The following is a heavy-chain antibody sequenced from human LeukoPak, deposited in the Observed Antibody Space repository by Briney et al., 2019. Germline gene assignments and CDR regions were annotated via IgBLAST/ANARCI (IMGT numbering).Heavy chain of an antibody. CDR3: ARARGYIAAAGKFFYMDV. CDR1: GGSISSYY. CDR2: IYYSGST. V-gene: IGHV4-59*01. Sequence: ETLSLTCTVSGGSISSYYWSWLRQPPGKGMEWIGYIYYSGSTNYNPSLKSRVTISGEKSKNQFSLKLSSVTAADTAVYYFARARGYIAAAGKFFYMDVWGKGTTVTVSS. J-gene: IGHJ6*03. D-gene: IGHD6-13*01.